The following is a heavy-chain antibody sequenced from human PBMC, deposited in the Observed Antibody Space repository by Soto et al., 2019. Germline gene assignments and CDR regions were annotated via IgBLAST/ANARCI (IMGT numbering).Heavy chain of an antibody. CDR3: ALVYYYNSSGYFLLPDY. J-gene: IGHJ4*02. Sequence: GSLRLSCAASGFTFSSYWMHWVRQAPGKGLVWVSRINSDGSSTSYADSVKGRFTISRDNAKNTLYLQMNSLRAEDTAVYYCALVYYYNSSGYFLLPDYWGQGTLVTVSS. CDR2: INSDGSST. V-gene: IGHV3-74*01. CDR1: GFTFSSYW. D-gene: IGHD3-22*01.